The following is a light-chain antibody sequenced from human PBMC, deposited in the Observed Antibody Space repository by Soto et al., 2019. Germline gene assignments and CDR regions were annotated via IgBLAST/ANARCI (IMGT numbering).Light chain of an antibody. V-gene: IGLV2-8*01. CDR2: EVN. CDR3: SSCAGINNLGV. Sequence: QSALTQPPSASGSPGQSVTISCTGTSSDVGGYKYVSWYQQHPGKAPKLMIFEVNKRPSGVPDRFSGSKSGNTASLSVSGLQAEDEADYYYSSCAGINNLGVFGTGTKVTVL. J-gene: IGLJ1*01. CDR1: SSDVGGYKY.